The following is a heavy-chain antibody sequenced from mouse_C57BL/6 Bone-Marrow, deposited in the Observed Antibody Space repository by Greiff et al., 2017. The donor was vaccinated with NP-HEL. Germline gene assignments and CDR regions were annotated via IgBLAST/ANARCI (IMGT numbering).Heavy chain of an antibody. CDR2: IYPGSGNT. CDR1: GYTFTDYY. J-gene: IGHJ4*01. V-gene: IGHV1-76*01. D-gene: IGHD2-1*01. CDR3: ANFYYGFPYNYAMDY. Sequence: QVQLKESGAELVRPGASVKLSCKASGYTFTDYYINWVKQRPGQGLEWIARIYPGSGNTYYNEKFKGKATLTAEKSSSTAYMQLSSLTSEDSAVYFCANFYYGFPYNYAMDYWGQGTSVTVSS.